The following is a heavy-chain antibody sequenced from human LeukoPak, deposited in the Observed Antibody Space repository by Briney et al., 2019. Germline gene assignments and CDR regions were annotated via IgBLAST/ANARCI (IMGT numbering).Heavy chain of an antibody. Sequence: GGSLRLSCAASGFTVSSNYMSWVRQAPGKGLEWVSVIYSGGSTYYADSVKGRFTISRDNSKNTLYLQMNSLRAEDTAVYYCARGVGMGSSWYSVYYYYGMDVWGQGTTVTVSS. D-gene: IGHD6-13*01. J-gene: IGHJ6*02. CDR1: GFTVSSNY. V-gene: IGHV3-66*01. CDR3: ARGVGMGSSWYSVYYYYGMDV. CDR2: IYSGGST.